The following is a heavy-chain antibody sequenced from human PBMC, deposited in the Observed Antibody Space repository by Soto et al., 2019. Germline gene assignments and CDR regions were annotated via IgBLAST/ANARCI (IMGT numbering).Heavy chain of an antibody. CDR1: GGSISSDY. CDR2: IYYSGST. J-gene: IGHJ4*02. D-gene: IGHD6-13*01. Sequence: QVQLQESGPGLVKPSETLSLTCTVSGGSISSDYWSWIRQPPGKGLEWIGYIYYSGSTNYNPSLKSRVTISVVTSKNQCSLKLSSVTAADTAVYYCARRYSSSFDYWGQGTLVTVSS. CDR3: ARRYSSSFDY. V-gene: IGHV4-59*08.